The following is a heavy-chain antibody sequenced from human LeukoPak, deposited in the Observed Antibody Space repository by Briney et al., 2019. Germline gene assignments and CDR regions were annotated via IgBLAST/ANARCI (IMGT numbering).Heavy chain of an antibody. CDR1: GYSFTSYW. D-gene: IGHD4-11*01. J-gene: IGHJ5*02. CDR3: ARRSRVYSIYNWFDP. Sequence: GESLKISCKGSGYSFTSYWIGWVRQVPGKGLEWMGIIYPGDSDTRYSPSLQGQVTISADKSISTAYLQWSSLKASDTAMYYCARRSRVYSIYNWFDPWGQGTLVTVSS. CDR2: IYPGDSDT. V-gene: IGHV5-51*01.